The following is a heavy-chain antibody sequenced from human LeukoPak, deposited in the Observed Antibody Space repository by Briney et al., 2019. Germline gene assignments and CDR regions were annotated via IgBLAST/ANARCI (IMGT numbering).Heavy chain of an antibody. Sequence: GGSLRLSCAASGFTFSGSAMHWVRQASGKGLEWVGRIRSKANNYATAYGASVKGRFTISRDDSKNTAYLQMNSLRAEDTAVYYCARSTYDSSGCFDYWGQGTLVTASS. D-gene: IGHD3-22*01. CDR1: GFTFSGSA. V-gene: IGHV3-73*01. CDR3: ARSTYDSSGCFDY. CDR2: IRSKANNYAT. J-gene: IGHJ4*02.